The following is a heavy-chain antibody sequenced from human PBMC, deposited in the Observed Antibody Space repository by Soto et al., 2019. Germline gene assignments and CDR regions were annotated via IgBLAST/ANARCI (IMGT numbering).Heavy chain of an antibody. CDR1: GFTFSSYS. J-gene: IGHJ3*02. CDR3: ARADDSSGYYFFAFDI. CDR2: ISSSSSYI. D-gene: IGHD3-22*01. Sequence: LRLSCAASGFTFSSYSMNWVRQAPGKGLEWVSSISSSSSYIYYADSVKGRFTISRDNAKNSLYLQMNSLRAEDTAVYYCARADDSSGYYFFAFDIWGQGTMVTVS. V-gene: IGHV3-21*01.